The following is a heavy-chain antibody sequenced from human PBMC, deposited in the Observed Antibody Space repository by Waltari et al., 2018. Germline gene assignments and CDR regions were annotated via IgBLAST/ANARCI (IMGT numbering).Heavy chain of an antibody. CDR3: ARLRRLGELTSPLDY. CDR1: GYSFTSYG. D-gene: IGHD3-16*01. Sequence: QVQLVQSGGEVKKPGASVKVSCKASGYSFTSYGISWVRQAPGKGLEWMGWISIDNANTGYAMNLQCGVTMTTDPSTNTAYMELRSLRTDDTAVYYSARLRRLGELTSPLDYWGQGTLVTVSS. J-gene: IGHJ4*02. CDR2: ISIDNANT. V-gene: IGHV1-18*01.